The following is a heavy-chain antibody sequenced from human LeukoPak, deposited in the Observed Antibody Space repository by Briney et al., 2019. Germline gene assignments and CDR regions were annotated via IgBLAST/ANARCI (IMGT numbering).Heavy chain of an antibody. CDR1: GYTFTRYG. J-gene: IGHJ4*02. CDR3: VRGQVNRLLWFGELLSNINPFDY. D-gene: IGHD3-10*01. V-gene: IGHV1-18*01. CDR2: ISAYNGYT. Sequence: ASVKVSCKASGYTFTRYGISWVRQAPGQGLEWMGWISAYNGYTNYTQEFQGRVTMTTDTSTSTVYMELRSLRSDDTALHYCVRGQVNRLLWFGELLSNINPFDYWGQGTLVTVSS.